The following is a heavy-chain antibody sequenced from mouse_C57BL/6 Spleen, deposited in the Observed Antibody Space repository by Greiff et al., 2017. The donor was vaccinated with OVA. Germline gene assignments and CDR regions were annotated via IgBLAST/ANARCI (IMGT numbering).Heavy chain of an antibody. J-gene: IGHJ4*01. Sequence: EVKVEESGAELVRPGASVKLSCTASGFNIKDDYMHWVKQRPEQGLEWIGWIDPENGDTEYASKFQGKATITADTSSNTAYLQLSSLTSEDTAVYYCTWLLRDYAMDYWGQGTSVTVSS. CDR2: IDPENGDT. D-gene: IGHD2-3*01. V-gene: IGHV14-4*01. CDR3: TWLLRDYAMDY. CDR1: GFNIKDDY.